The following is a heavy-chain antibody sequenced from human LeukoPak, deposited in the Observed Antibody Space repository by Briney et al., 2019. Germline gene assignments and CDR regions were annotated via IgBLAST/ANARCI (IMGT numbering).Heavy chain of an antibody. V-gene: IGHV3-23*01. D-gene: IGHD1-26*01. CDR3: AKNLLGSGSYSWFFDL. CDR1: GFTFSSDG. Sequence: GGSLRLSCAASGFTFSSDGMSWVRQAPGKGLEWVSSISTSGGGTVYADSVKGRVTISRDNSKNTLYWQMNSLRAEDTAVYSCAKNLLGSGSYSWFFDLWGRGTLVTVCS. J-gene: IGHJ2*01. CDR2: ISTSGGGT.